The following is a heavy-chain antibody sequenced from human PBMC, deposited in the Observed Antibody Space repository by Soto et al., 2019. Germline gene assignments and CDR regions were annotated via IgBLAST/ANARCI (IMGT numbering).Heavy chain of an antibody. V-gene: IGHV3-48*01. CDR3: ARDFGVVERYYYYYMDV. CDR2: ISSSSTI. J-gene: IGHJ6*03. Sequence: GGSLRLSCAASGFTFSSYSMNWVRQAPGKGLEWVSYISSSSTIYYADSVEGRFTISRDNAKNSLYLQMNSLRAEDTAVYYCARDFGVVERYYYYYMDVWGKGTTVTVSS. CDR1: GFTFSSYS. D-gene: IGHD3-3*01.